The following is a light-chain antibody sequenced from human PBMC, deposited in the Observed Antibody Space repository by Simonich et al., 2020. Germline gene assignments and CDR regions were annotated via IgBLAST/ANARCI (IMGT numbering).Light chain of an antibody. CDR3: QAWDSSMWV. V-gene: IGLV3-1*01. CDR2: QDS. J-gene: IGLJ3*02. Sequence: SYELTQPPSVSVSPGQTASITCTGDKLGDKYACWYQQKPGQSPVLVIYQDSKRPSAIPGRFSGSNSGNTATLTISGTQAMDEADYYCQAWDSSMWVFGGGTKLTVL. CDR1: KLGDKY.